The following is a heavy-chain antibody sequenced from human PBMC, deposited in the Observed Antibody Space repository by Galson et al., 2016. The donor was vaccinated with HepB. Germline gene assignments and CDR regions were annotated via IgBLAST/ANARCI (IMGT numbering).Heavy chain of an antibody. Sequence: LSLTCTVSGGSISSGGYYWTWVRRHPGKGLEWIGYIHYSESTYYNPSLKSRVIISVDTSKNQFSLKLSSVTAADTAVYYCARDRWYSSGWFSPDDYYGMDVWGQGTTVTVSS. CDR2: IHYSEST. CDR1: GGSISSGGYY. D-gene: IGHD6-19*01. V-gene: IGHV4-31*03. CDR3: ARDRWYSSGWFSPDDYYGMDV. J-gene: IGHJ6*02.